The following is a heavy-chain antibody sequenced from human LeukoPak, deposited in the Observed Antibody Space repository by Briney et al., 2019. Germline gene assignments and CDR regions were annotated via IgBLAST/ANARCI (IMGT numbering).Heavy chain of an antibody. CDR1: GGSINSSSYY. Sequence: SETLSLTCTVSGGSINSSSYYWVWIRQPPGQGLEWIGNIYYSGSTYYNPSLKSRVTISVDTSKNQFSLNLSSVTAADTAMYYCARDFYYYGMDVWGQGTTVTVSS. CDR2: IYYSGST. J-gene: IGHJ6*02. V-gene: IGHV4-39*02. CDR3: ARDFYYYGMDV.